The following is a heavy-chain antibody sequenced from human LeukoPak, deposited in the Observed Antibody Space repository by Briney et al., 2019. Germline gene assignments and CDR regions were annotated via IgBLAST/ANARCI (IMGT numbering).Heavy chain of an antibody. J-gene: IGHJ4*02. CDR2: ISYTNII. CDR3: AKDRIGVDWLLWVPFDY. D-gene: IGHD3-9*01. Sequence: GGSLRLSCAASGFTFSTYSMNWVRQAPGKGLEWVSYISYTNIIYYADSVKGRFTISRDNAKNSLYLQMNSLRAEDTAVYYCAKDRIGVDWLLWVPFDYWGQGTLVTVSS. V-gene: IGHV3-48*01. CDR1: GFTFSTYS.